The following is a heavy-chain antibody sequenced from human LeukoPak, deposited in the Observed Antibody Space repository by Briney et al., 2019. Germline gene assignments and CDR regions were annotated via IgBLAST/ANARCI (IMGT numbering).Heavy chain of an antibody. Sequence: SETLSLTCAVYGGSFSGYYWSWIRQPPGKGLEWIGEINHSGSTNYNPSLKSRVTISVDTSKNQFSLKLNSVTAADTAVYYCARREPHGDYGGKIRYYYYMDVWGKGTTITISS. CDR1: GGSFSGYY. J-gene: IGHJ6*03. CDR3: ARREPHGDYGGKIRYYYYMDV. CDR2: INHSGST. D-gene: IGHD4-23*01. V-gene: IGHV4-34*01.